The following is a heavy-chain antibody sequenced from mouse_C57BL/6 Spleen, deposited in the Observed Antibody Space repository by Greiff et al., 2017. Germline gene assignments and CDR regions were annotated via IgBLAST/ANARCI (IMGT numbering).Heavy chain of an antibody. V-gene: IGHV1-18*01. D-gene: IGHD2-1*01. CDR3: ARGRGLWYIYAMDY. CDR2: INPNNGGT. J-gene: IGHJ4*01. CDR1: GYTFTDYN. Sequence: EVQLQQSGPELVKPGASVKIPCKASGYTFTDYNMDWVKQSHGKSLEWIGDINPNNGGTIYNQKFKGKATLTVDKSSSTAYMELRSLTSEDTAVYYCARGRGLWYIYAMDYWGQGTSVTVSS.